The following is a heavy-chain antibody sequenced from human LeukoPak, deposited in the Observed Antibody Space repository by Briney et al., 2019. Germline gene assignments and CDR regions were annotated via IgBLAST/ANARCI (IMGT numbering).Heavy chain of an antibody. CDR1: GFTFSSYD. Sequence: GGSLRLSCAASGFTFSSYDMLWVRQAPGKGLEWVAVISYDGSNKYYADSVKGRFTISRDNSKNTLYLQMNSLRAEDTAVYYCAKDGVLGAAAGTGHLDYWGQGTLVTVSS. J-gene: IGHJ4*02. CDR2: ISYDGSNK. CDR3: AKDGVLGAAAGTGHLDY. D-gene: IGHD6-13*01. V-gene: IGHV3-30*18.